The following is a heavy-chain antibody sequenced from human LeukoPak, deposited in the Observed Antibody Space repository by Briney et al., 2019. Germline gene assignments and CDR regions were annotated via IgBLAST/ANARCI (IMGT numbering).Heavy chain of an antibody. CDR3: ARSGGSWPYGMDV. D-gene: IGHD6-13*01. Sequence: SETLSLTCTVSGGSGSSGSYYWSWIRQPPGKGLRWIGYIYSSGSTNYNPSLKSRVTISVDTSKNQFSLKLSSVTAADTAVYYCARSGGSWPYGMDVWGQGTTVTVSS. V-gene: IGHV4-61*01. CDR2: IYSSGST. CDR1: GGSGSSGSYY. J-gene: IGHJ6*02.